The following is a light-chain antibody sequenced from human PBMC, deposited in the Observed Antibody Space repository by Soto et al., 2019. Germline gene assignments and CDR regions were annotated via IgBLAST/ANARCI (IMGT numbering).Light chain of an antibody. CDR3: QQANSFPLT. CDR1: QSINNW. J-gene: IGKJ4*01. Sequence: DIQMTQSPSSVSASVGDRVTITCRASQSINNWLAWYQQKPGKAPKLLIYTTSTLQSGVPSRFSGSGSGTDYTLTISSLQPEDFASYYCQQANSFPLTFGGGTKVEIK. V-gene: IGKV1D-12*01. CDR2: TTS.